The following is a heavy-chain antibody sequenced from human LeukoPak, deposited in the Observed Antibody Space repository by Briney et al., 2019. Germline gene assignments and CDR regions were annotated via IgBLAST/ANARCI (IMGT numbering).Heavy chain of an antibody. J-gene: IGHJ2*01. CDR3: ARDDCSGGSCYFDL. CDR2: INHNGNVN. D-gene: IGHD2-15*01. V-gene: IGHV3-7*03. Sequence: GGSLRLSCAASGFTFSSYWMNWARQAPGKGLEWVASINHNGNVNYYVDSVKGRFTISRDNAKNSLYLQMSNLRAEDTAVYYCARDDCSGGSCYFDLWGRGTLVTVSS. CDR1: GFTFSSYW.